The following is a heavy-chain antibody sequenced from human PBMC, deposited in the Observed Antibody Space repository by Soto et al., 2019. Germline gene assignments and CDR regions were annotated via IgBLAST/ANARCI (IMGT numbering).Heavy chain of an antibody. CDR3: ARLTNGGATTVVTRVSVSYGMDV. J-gene: IGHJ6*02. D-gene: IGHD4-17*01. Sequence: PGESLKISCKGSGYSFTSYWIGWVRQMPGKGLEWMGIIYPGDSDTRYSPSFQGQVTISADKSISTAYLQWSSLKASDTAMYYCARLTNGGATTVVTRVSVSYGMDVWGQGTTVPVSS. V-gene: IGHV5-51*01. CDR1: GYSFTSYW. CDR2: IYPGDSDT.